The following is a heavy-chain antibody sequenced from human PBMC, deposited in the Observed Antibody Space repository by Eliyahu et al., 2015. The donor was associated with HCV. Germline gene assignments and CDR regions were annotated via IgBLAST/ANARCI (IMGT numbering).Heavy chain of an antibody. CDR2: IYYSGST. D-gene: IGHD3-10*01. J-gene: IGHJ5*02. CDR3: ARHGGMTPLWFGELDWFDP. Sequence: QLQLQESGPGLVKPSETLSLTCTVSGGSISSSSYYWGWIRQPPGKGLEWIGSIYYSGSTYYNPSLKSRVTISVDTSKNQFSLKLSSVTAADTAVYYCARHGGMTPLWFGELDWFDPWGQGTLVTVSS. CDR1: GGSISSSSYY. V-gene: IGHV4-39*01.